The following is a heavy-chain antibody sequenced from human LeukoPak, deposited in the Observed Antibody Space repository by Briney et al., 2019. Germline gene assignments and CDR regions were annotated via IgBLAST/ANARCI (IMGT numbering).Heavy chain of an antibody. Sequence: PSETLSLTSAGYGGSFSGYYWSWIRQRPGKGLEGIGYIYYSGSTNYNPSLKRRVTISVDTSKNQFSLKLSSVTAADTAVYYCARWDCSGGSCQTGFDYWGQGTLVTVSS. D-gene: IGHD2-15*01. J-gene: IGHJ4*02. CDR3: ARWDCSGGSCQTGFDY. CDR2: IYYSGST. CDR1: GGSFSGYY. V-gene: IGHV4-59*01.